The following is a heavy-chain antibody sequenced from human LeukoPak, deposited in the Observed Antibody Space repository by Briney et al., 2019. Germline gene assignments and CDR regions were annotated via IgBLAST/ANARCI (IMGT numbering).Heavy chain of an antibody. CDR1: GFTVSSNY. J-gene: IGHJ4*02. V-gene: IGHV3-30-3*01. D-gene: IGHD2-2*02. CDR3: ARDRCSSTSCYTHYFDY. Sequence: GGSLRLSCAASGFTVSSNYMSWVRQAPGKGLEWVAVISYDGSNKYYADSVKGRFTISRDNSKNTLYLQMNSLRAEDTAVYYCARDRCSSTSCYTHYFDYWGQGTLVTVSS. CDR2: ISYDGSNK.